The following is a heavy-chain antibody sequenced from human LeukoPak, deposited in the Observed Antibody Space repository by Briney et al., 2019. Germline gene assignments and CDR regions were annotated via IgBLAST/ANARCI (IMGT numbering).Heavy chain of an antibody. CDR2: IKQDGSET. CDR1: GFTFSDAR. J-gene: IGHJ4*02. CDR3: ARGGSGYSYGKIDS. Sequence: PGGSLRLSCAASGFTFSDARMTWVRQAPGKGLEWVANIKQDGSETYYVDSVKGRFTISRDNAKNSLYLQMNSLRDEDTAVYYCARGGSGYSYGKIDSWGQGILVAVSS. D-gene: IGHD5-18*01. V-gene: IGHV3-7*01.